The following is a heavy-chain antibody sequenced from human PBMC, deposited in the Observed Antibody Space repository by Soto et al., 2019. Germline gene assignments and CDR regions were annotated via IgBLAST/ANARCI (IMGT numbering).Heavy chain of an antibody. CDR1: GFTFSSNA. D-gene: IGHD2-2*01. Sequence: EVQLLGSGGDLVQPGGSLRLSCAASGFTFSSNAMSWVRQAPGKGLEWVSVISGSGGMTYYADSVKGRFTISRDNSKNTLFLQMNSLRAEDTAVYYCAKVGSMDQLLGPGFDYWGQGTLVTVSS. CDR3: AKVGSMDQLLGPGFDY. J-gene: IGHJ4*02. CDR2: ISGSGGMT. V-gene: IGHV3-23*01.